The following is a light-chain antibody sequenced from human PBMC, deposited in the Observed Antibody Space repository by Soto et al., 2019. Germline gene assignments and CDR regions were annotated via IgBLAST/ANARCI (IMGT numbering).Light chain of an antibody. CDR1: SSDVGGYKY. J-gene: IGLJ2*01. Sequence: QSVLTQPASVSGSPGQSITISCTGTSSDVGGYKYVSWYQQHPGKAPKLMIHEVSNRPSGVSNRFSGSKSGNTASLTISGLQAEDEADYYCSSYTSSSTLEVVFGGGTKLTVL. CDR2: EVS. V-gene: IGLV2-14*01. CDR3: SSYTSSSTLEVV.